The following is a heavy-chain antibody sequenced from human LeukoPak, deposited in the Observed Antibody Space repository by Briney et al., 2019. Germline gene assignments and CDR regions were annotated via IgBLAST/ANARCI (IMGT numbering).Heavy chain of an antibody. Sequence: GGSLRLSCVASGFTFSSYWMHWVRQDPRKGLVWVSRISGDGRNINYADSVRGRFTISRDNAKNTLYLQMNSLRAEDTAVYYCARPRITGTVDAFDIWGQGTMVTVSS. D-gene: IGHD1-20*01. CDR1: GFTFSSYW. CDR3: ARPRITGTVDAFDI. V-gene: IGHV3-74*01. CDR2: ISGDGRNI. J-gene: IGHJ3*02.